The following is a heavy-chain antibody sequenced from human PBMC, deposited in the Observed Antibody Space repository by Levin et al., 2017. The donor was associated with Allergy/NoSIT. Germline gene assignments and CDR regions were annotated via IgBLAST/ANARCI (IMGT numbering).Heavy chain of an antibody. D-gene: IGHD6-13*01. Sequence: SSETLSLTCTVSGGSISSYYWSWIRQPPGKGLEWIGYIYYSGSTNYNPSLKSRVTISVDTSKNQFSLKLSSVTAADTAVYYCARDHWEVRDSSSWYGGFDYWGQGTLVTVSS. CDR2: IYYSGST. CDR3: ARDHWEVRDSSSWYGGFDY. CDR1: GGSISSYY. J-gene: IGHJ4*02. V-gene: IGHV4-59*01.